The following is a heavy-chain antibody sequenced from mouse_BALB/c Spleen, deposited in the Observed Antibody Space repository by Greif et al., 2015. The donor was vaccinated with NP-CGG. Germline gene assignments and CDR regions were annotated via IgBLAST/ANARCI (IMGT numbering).Heavy chain of an antibody. Sequence: QVQLQQSGAELAKPGASVKMSCKASGYTFTSYWMHRVKQRPGQGLEWIGYINPSTGYTEYNQKFKDKATLTADKSSSTAYMQLSSLTSEDSAVYYCARRGDYDGFDYWGQGTTLTVSS. V-gene: IGHV1-7*01. CDR1: GYTFTSYW. CDR2: INPSTGYT. CDR3: ARRGDYDGFDY. D-gene: IGHD2-4*01. J-gene: IGHJ2*01.